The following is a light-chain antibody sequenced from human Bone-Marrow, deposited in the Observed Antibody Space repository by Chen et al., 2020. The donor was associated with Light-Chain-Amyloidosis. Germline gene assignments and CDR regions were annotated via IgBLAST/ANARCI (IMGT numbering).Light chain of an antibody. Sequence: DIQMTQSPSSVSASIGDSVSITCRASQDIINLLGWYQQKPGKAPKLLIYLASNLHTGVPSRFSASGFGTFFTLTINNVQPEDFGSYYCQQADKFPITFGQGTRL. CDR1: QDIINL. CDR2: LAS. V-gene: IGKV1-12*01. J-gene: IGKJ5*01. CDR3: QQADKFPIT.